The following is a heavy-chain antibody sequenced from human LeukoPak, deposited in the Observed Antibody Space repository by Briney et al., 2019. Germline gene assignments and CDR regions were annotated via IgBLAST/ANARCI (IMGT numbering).Heavy chain of an antibody. CDR1: GGSISGSTYH. CDR2: IYYSGST. V-gene: IGHV4-39*01. CDR3: ARQSGSYGGILDN. J-gene: IGHJ4*02. Sequence: SETLSLTCSVSGGSISGSTYHWGWVRQSPGKGLEWIGGIYYSGSTYYNPSLKSRVTISVDTSRNEFSLRLSSVTAADTALYFCARQSGSYGGILDNWGQGILGTVSS. D-gene: IGHD1-26*01.